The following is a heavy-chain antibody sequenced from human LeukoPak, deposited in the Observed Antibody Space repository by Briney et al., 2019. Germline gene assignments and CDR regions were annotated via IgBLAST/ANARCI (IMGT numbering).Heavy chain of an antibody. CDR1: GFTFSDYY. J-gene: IGHJ3*02. Sequence: GGSLRLSCAASGFTFSDYYMSWIRQAPGKGLEWVSYISSSGSTIYYADSVKGRFTISRDNAKNSLYLQMNSLRAEDTAVYYCARRMLENRDAFDIWGQGTMVTVSS. V-gene: IGHV3-11*04. CDR3: ARRMLENRDAFDI. CDR2: ISSSGSTI. D-gene: IGHD1-1*01.